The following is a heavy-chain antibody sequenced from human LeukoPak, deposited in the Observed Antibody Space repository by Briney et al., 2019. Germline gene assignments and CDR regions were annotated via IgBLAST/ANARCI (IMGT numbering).Heavy chain of an antibody. CDR3: ARDSSGGSWFDY. V-gene: IGHV4-30-4*01. J-gene: IGHJ4*02. CDR2: IYYSGST. CDR1: GGSISSYY. D-gene: IGHD2-15*01. Sequence: PSETLSLTCTVSGGSISSYYWSWIRQPPGKGLEWIGYIYYSGSTYYNPSLKSQVTISVDTSKNQFSLKLSSVTAADTAVYYCARDSSGGSWFDYWGQGTLVTVSS.